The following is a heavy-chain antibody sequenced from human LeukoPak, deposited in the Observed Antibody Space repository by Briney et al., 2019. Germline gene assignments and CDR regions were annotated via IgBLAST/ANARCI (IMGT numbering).Heavy chain of an antibody. D-gene: IGHD3-3*01. CDR2: IYHTGRI. CDR1: GYSISSGYY. V-gene: IGHV4-38-2*02. CDR3: ARAHSHKSVSWSGYFTYYYYMDV. J-gene: IGHJ6*03. Sequence: SETLSLTCTVSGYSISSGYYWGWIRQPPGKGLEWIGSIYHTGRIYYNPSLKSRVTISVDASKNQFSLKLSSVTAADTAVYYCARAHSHKSVSWSGYFTYYYYMDVWGKGTTVTVSS.